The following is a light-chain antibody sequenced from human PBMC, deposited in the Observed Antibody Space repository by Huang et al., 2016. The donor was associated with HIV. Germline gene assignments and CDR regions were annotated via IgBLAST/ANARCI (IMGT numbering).Light chain of an antibody. V-gene: IGKV3-20*01. J-gene: IGKJ4*01. CDR1: QSITNTY. CDR2: GAS. CDR3: QQYSDSPFT. Sequence: VLTQTPGTLSLSPGERATLACRASQSITNTYLACYQHKPGQAPRLLIYGASSRATGIPDRFRGSGSGTDFTLTITRLEPEDCGVYYCQQYSDSPFTFGGGTKVEIK.